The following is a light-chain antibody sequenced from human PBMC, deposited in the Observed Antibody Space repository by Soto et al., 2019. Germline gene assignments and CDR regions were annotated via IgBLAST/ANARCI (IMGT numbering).Light chain of an antibody. Sequence: DIQMTQSPSSLSASVGDRVTITCRASQNINSYVNWYQQKPGKAPKLLIYAASSVQSGVTSRCSGSESATDFTLTISRLQPEDFATYYCQQTYSTPPWTFGQGTKVEVK. V-gene: IGKV1-39*01. CDR1: QNINSY. J-gene: IGKJ1*01. CDR3: QQTYSTPPWT. CDR2: AAS.